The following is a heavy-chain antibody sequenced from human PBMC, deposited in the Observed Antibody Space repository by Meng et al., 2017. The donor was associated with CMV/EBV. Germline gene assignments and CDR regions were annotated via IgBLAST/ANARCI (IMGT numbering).Heavy chain of an antibody. V-gene: IGHV3-74*01. CDR2: ISGDGSNT. Sequence: SFVSSDFTFTSYYITWVRQTPGKGLVWVSRISGDGSNTNYADSVKGRFTISRDIARNTIYMQMNSLRVEDTAVYYCASGNWGLGYWGQGTLVTVSS. CDR1: DFTFTSYY. J-gene: IGHJ4*02. D-gene: IGHD7-27*01. CDR3: ASGNWGLGY.